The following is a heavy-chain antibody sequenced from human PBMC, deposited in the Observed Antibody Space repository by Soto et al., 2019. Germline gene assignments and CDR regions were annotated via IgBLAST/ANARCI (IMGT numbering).Heavy chain of an antibody. D-gene: IGHD1-7*01. Sequence: ASVKVSCKVSGYTLTELSMHWVRQAPGKGLEWVGGFDPEDGETIYAQKFQGRVTITRDTSASTAYMELSSLRSEDTAVYYCARGWNYYVDYWGQGTLVTVSS. CDR2: FDPEDGET. V-gene: IGHV1-24*01. J-gene: IGHJ4*02. CDR1: GYTLTELS. CDR3: ARGWNYYVDY.